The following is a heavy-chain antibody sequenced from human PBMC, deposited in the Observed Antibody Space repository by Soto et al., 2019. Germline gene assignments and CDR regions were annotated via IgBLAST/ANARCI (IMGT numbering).Heavy chain of an antibody. CDR2: IWYDGSNK. Sequence: QVQLVESGGGVVQPGRSLRLSCAASGFTFSSYGMHWVRQAPGKGLEWVAVIWYDGSNKYYADSVKGRFTISRDNSKNTLYLQMNSLRAEDTAVYYGARALLGYGMDVWGQGTTVTVSS. D-gene: IGHD2-15*01. CDR1: GFTFSSYG. J-gene: IGHJ6*02. V-gene: IGHV3-33*01. CDR3: ARALLGYGMDV.